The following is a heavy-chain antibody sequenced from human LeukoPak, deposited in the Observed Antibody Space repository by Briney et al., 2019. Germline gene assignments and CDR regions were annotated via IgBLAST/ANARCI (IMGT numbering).Heavy chain of an antibody. D-gene: IGHD3-22*01. CDR3: AKDLKYYDSSGYYYL. Sequence: GASLRLSCAASGFTFSSYAMSWVRQAPGKGLEWVSAISGSGGSTYYADSVKGRFTISRDNSKNTLYPQMNSLRAEDTAVYYCAKDLKYYDSSGYYYLWGQGTLVTVSS. CDR2: ISGSGGST. V-gene: IGHV3-23*01. CDR1: GFTFSSYA. J-gene: IGHJ5*02.